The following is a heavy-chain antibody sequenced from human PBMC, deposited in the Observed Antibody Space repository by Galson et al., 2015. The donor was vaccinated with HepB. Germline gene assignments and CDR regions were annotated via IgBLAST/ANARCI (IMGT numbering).Heavy chain of an antibody. CDR2: FDPEDDET. D-gene: IGHD2-2*01. Sequence: SVKVSCKVSGYTLTELSIHWVRQAPGKGLEWMGGFDPEDDETIYAQKFQGRVTMTEDTSTDTAYMELSSLRSEDTAVYYCATASANTYQPLYGTTYYYYSMDVWGQGTTVTVSS. CDR1: GYTLTELS. J-gene: IGHJ6*02. V-gene: IGHV1-24*01. CDR3: ATASANTYQPLYGTTYYYYSMDV.